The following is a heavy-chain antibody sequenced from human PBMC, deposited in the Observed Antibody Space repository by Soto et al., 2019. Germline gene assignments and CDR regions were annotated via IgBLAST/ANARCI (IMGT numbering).Heavy chain of an antibody. CDR3: AREYTAWPLAYGLDV. CDR1: GFTFIKYS. D-gene: IGHD2-2*02. J-gene: IGHJ6*02. Sequence: TGGSLRLSCVGSGFTFIKYSINWGRQAPGKGLEWVSSISSRSDIYYADSVKGRFTISRDNAKNSVSLQMNSLRAEDTAVYYCAREYTAWPLAYGLDVWGQGTTVTVS. V-gene: IGHV3-21*01. CDR2: ISSRSDI.